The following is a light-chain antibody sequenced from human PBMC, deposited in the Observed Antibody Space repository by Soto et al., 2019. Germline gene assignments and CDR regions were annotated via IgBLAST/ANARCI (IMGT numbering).Light chain of an antibody. CDR1: QSVSSY. Sequence: IVFTQCPATLSFSPWERSALSFRASQSVSSYLAWYQQKPGQAPRLLIYDASNRATGIPARFSGSGSGTDFTLTISSLEPEDFAVYYCQQRSNWPSITFGQGTRLEIK. CDR3: QQRSNWPSIT. CDR2: DAS. V-gene: IGKV3-11*01. J-gene: IGKJ5*01.